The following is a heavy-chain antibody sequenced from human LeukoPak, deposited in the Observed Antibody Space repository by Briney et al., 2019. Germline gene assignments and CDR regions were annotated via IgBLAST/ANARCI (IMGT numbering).Heavy chain of an antibody. Sequence: SETQSLTCTVSGGSISSYYWSWIRQPPGKGLEWIGYIYTSGSTNYNPSLKSRVTISVDTSKNQFSLKLSSVTAADTAVYYCARGSSSRYYYYYYMDVWGKGTTVTVSS. CDR2: IYTSGST. J-gene: IGHJ6*03. CDR3: ARGSSSRYYYYYYMDV. V-gene: IGHV4-4*09. CDR1: GGSISSYY. D-gene: IGHD6-13*01.